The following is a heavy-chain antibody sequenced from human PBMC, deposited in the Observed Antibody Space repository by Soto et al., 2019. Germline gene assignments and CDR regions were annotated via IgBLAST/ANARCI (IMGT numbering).Heavy chain of an antibody. CDR3: AGGGRGWTRGGWLGP. CDR1: GFTFSDYY. J-gene: IGHJ5*02. Sequence: QMQLVQSGGGLVKPGGSLTLSCKASGFTFSDYYMIWVRQTPGKGLEWLSYISDSGSTIYYADSVRARFTIFRENAATSVYLQLDGLTDGDTAFYYCAGGGRGWTRGGWLGPWGQGSLVTVSS. D-gene: IGHD3-16*01. V-gene: IGHV3-11*01. CDR2: ISDSGSTI.